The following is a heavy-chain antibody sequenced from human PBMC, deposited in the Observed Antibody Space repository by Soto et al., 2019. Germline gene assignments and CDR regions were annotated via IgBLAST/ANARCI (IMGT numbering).Heavy chain of an antibody. CDR2: TNAGHGNT. Sequence: GASVKVSCKASGYTFTNYAIHWVRQAPGQGLEWMGWTNAGHGNTKYSQKFQDRVTITSDTSASTSYMELSSLRSEDTAIYYCARAPRSSGHYYSAMDVWGQGTTVTVSS. CDR3: ARAPRSSGHYYSAMDV. CDR1: GYTFTNYA. V-gene: IGHV1-3*01. J-gene: IGHJ6*02. D-gene: IGHD7-27*01.